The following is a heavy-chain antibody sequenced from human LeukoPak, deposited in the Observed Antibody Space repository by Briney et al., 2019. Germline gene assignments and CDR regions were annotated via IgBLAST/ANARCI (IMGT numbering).Heavy chain of an antibody. V-gene: IGHV1-18*01. J-gene: IGHJ5*02. CDR2: ISANNGNT. CDR1: GYTFTSYG. Sequence: GASVKVSCKASGYTFTSYGINWVRQAPGQGLEWMGLISANNGNTNYAQKLQGRVTMTTDTSTSTAYMELRSLRSDDTAVYYCARDGLARYCSSTSCPDDWFDPWGQGTLVTVSS. D-gene: IGHD2-2*01. CDR3: ARDGLARYCSSTSCPDDWFDP.